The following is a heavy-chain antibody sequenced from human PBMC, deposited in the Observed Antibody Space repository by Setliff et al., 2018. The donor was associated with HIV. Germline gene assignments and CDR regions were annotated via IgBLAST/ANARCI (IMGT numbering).Heavy chain of an antibody. CDR3: AKELAASGLGYFDS. D-gene: IGHD3-22*01. J-gene: IGHJ4*02. CDR1: GFTFSSYE. Sequence: GGSLRLSCAASGFTFSSYEMNWVRQAPGKGLEWVSYISSSGSTIYYADSVKGRFTISRDNSKNTVYLQMNSLRAEDTAEYYCAKELAASGLGYFDSWGRGILVTVSS. V-gene: IGHV3-48*03. CDR2: ISSSGSTI.